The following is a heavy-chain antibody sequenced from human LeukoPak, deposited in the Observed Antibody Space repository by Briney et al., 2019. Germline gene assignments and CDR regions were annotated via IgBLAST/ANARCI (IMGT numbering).Heavy chain of an antibody. D-gene: IGHD2-2*02. Sequence: SETLSLTCTVSGGSIGNYYWSWIRQPPGKGLEWIGSIYYSGSTYYNPSLKSRVTISVDTSKNQFSLKLSSVTAADTAVYYYARGRKCSSTSCYRVYWFDPWGQGTLVTVSS. J-gene: IGHJ5*02. CDR3: ARGRKCSSTSCYRVYWFDP. V-gene: IGHV4-59*12. CDR1: GGSIGNYY. CDR2: IYYSGST.